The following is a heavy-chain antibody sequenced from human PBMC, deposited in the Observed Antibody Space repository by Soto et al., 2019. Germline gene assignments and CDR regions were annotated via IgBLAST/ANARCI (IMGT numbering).Heavy chain of an antibody. J-gene: IGHJ4*02. Sequence: SATLSLTCTVSGGSISSYYWSWIRQPPGKGLEWIGYIYYSGSNNYNPSLKSRATISVDTSKNQFSLKLSPVTAADTAVYYCARERVQHDYGVFVFDYWGQGTLVTVSS. V-gene: IGHV4-59*01. CDR3: ARERVQHDYGVFVFDY. D-gene: IGHD4-17*01. CDR1: GGSISSYY. CDR2: IYYSGSN.